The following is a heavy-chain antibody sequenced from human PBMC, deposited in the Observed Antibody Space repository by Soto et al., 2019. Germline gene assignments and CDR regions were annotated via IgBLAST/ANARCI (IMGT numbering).Heavy chain of an antibody. V-gene: IGHV4-59*01. D-gene: IGHD4-17*01. CDR2: IYDTGNT. CDR3: ARESSGGHYGDYGYYCSYYGMDV. Sequence: QVQLRESGPGLVKPSETLSLTCTVSGGSISSYYWNWIRQSPGTGLEWIGLIYDTGNTNDNPSLKRRVTISVGTSKNQFSQKLGSVTAADTAVYDCARESSGGHYGDYGYYCSYYGMDVWGQGTTVTVSS. CDR1: GGSISSYY. J-gene: IGHJ6*02.